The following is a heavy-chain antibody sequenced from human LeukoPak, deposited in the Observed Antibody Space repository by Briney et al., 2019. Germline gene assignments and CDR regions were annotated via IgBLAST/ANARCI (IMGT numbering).Heavy chain of an antibody. D-gene: IGHD3-22*01. V-gene: IGHV4-59*01. CDR1: GGSISSYY. J-gene: IGHJ3*02. CDR3: ARGGSDYYDSSEAFDI. Sequence: SETLSLTCTVSGGSISSYYWSWIRQPPGKGLEWIGYIYYSGSTNYNPSLKSRVTISVDTSKNQFSLKLSSVTAADTAVYYCARGGSDYYDSSEAFDIWGQGTKVTVSS. CDR2: IYYSGST.